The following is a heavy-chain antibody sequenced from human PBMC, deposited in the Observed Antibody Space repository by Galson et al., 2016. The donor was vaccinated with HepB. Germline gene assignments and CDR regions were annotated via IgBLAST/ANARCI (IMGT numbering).Heavy chain of an antibody. CDR2: IYWVDDK. V-gene: IGHV2-5*02. Sequence: PALVKPPQTVTLTCTFSGFSLTREGVAVSWIRQPPGKALEWPGLIYWVDDKRLNPSLNNRLTITSDASKNQVVLSLTNLDPMDPATYYCSLWFGQKWGPGILVTVSS. D-gene: IGHD3-10*01. CDR1: GFSLTREGVA. CDR3: SLWFGQK. J-gene: IGHJ4*02.